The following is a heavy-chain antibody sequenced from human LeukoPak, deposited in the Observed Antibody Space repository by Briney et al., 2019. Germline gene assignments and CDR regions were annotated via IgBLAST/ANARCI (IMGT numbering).Heavy chain of an antibody. Sequence: KPSETLSLTCTVSGGSISTNYWGWIRQPPGQGLEWIGEISLSGLTNYNPSLKSRVTMALDKSKNHLSLNLTSVTAADTAVYYCSRENGAFSPFGYWGQGTLVTVPS. D-gene: IGHD2-8*01. V-gene: IGHV4-59*12. J-gene: IGHJ4*02. CDR3: SRENGAFSPFGY. CDR2: ISLSGLT. CDR1: GGSISTNY.